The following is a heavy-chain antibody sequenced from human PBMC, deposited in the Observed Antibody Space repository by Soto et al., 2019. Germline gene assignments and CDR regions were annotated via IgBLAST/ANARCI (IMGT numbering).Heavy chain of an antibody. CDR2: ISGHNGDT. J-gene: IGHJ3*02. V-gene: IGHV1-18*01. CDR3: ARPRPDNYNPRAVPFDI. CDR1: GFTFSNYD. Sequence: QVQLAQSGPEVREPGASVKVSCKSSGFTFSNYDIAWVRQVPGQGLEWLGWISGHNGDTIYTQRLRGRVSMTTDTSTGTAYMELRSLRSDDTALYFCARPRPDNYNPRAVPFDIWGQGTLVTVSS. D-gene: IGHD3-10*01.